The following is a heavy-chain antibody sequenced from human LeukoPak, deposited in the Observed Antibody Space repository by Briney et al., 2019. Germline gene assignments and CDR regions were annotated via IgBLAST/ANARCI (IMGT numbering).Heavy chain of an antibody. CDR1: GGTFSSYA. Sequence: ASVKVSCKASGGTFSSYAISWVRQAPGQGLEWMGGIIPIFGTANYAQKFQGRVTITADESTSTAYMELRSLRSDDTAVYYCARANLWFGELLPDFDYWGQGTLVTVSS. D-gene: IGHD3-10*01. CDR3: ARANLWFGELLPDFDY. CDR2: IIPIFGTA. V-gene: IGHV1-69*13. J-gene: IGHJ4*02.